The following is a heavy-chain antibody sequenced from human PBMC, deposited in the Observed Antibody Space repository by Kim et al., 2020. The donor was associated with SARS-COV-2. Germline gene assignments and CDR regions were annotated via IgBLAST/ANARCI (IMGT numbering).Heavy chain of an antibody. CDR3: ARGHLGELSSNDY. Sequence: YADHVKGRFTISRDNAKNTLSLQMNSLRAEDTAVYYCARGHLGELSSNDYWGQGTLVTVSS. V-gene: IGHV3-74*01. D-gene: IGHD3-16*02. J-gene: IGHJ4*02.